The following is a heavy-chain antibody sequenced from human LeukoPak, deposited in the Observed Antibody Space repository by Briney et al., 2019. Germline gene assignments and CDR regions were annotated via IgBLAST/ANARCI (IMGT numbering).Heavy chain of an antibody. CDR2: INSDGITT. CDR1: GFTFSSYW. Sequence: GGSLRLSCAASGFTFSSYWMHWVRQAPGKGLVWVSRINSDGITTSYADSVKGRFTISRDNAKNTLYLQMNSLRAEDTAVYYCARDGTLYYGSGSYYNPNWFDPWGQGTLVTVSS. V-gene: IGHV3-74*01. D-gene: IGHD3-10*01. J-gene: IGHJ5*02. CDR3: ARDGTLYYGSGSYYNPNWFDP.